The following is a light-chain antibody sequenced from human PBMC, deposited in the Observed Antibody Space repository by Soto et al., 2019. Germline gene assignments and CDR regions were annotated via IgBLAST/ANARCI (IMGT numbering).Light chain of an antibody. CDR2: DAS. Sequence: DIQMTQSPSTLSASVGDRITITCRASQSVSRRLAWFQQKPGKAPKLLIYDASSLESGVPSRFSGMGSGTAFSLTISSLQPDDCATYYCHTYNSYSLQTFGKGTKLEIK. CDR1: QSVSRR. CDR3: HTYNSYSLQT. V-gene: IGKV1-5*01. J-gene: IGKJ2*01.